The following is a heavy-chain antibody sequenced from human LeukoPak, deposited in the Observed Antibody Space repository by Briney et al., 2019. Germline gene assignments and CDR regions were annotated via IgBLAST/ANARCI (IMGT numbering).Heavy chain of an antibody. J-gene: IGHJ4*02. Sequence: SQTLSLTCTVSCGSINSGVYYWSWIRQYPGKGLEWIGSIFYSGSTYYNPSLKSRFTISVDTSKNQFSLKLSSVTAADTAVYYCAREYSDILTGYYLFDSWGQGILVTVSS. CDR3: AREYSDILTGYYLFDS. CDR1: CGSINSGVYY. CDR2: IFYSGST. D-gene: IGHD3-9*01. V-gene: IGHV4-31*03.